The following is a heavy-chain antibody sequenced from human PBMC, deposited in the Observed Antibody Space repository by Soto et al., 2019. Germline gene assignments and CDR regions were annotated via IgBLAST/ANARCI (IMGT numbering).Heavy chain of an antibody. D-gene: IGHD1-26*01. V-gene: IGHV3-30-3*01. CDR2: ITYDGSNQ. CDR1: GFSFSRFA. CDR3: ARLLGGYSGSHVDEFDI. Sequence: QVQLVESGGDVVQPGRSLRLSCAGSGFSFSRFAIHWVRQAPGKGLEWVAVITYDGSNQYYADSVKGRFTVSRDNSRSMVYLDMENLRIEDVVIYLCARLLGGYSGSHVDEFDIWGQGTMVPVSS. J-gene: IGHJ3*02.